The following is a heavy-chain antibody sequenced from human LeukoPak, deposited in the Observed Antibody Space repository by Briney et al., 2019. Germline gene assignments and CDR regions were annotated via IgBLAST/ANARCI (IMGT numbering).Heavy chain of an antibody. CDR3: ARAGRSHLPGTFDY. CDR1: GFIFSSYS. Sequence: GGSLRLSCAASGFIFSSYSMNWVRQAPGKGLEWVSSITSSSSYIYYADSVKGRFTISRDNAKNSLYLQMNSLRAEDTAVYYCARAGRSHLPGTFDYWGQGTLVTVSS. D-gene: IGHD3-10*01. J-gene: IGHJ4*02. CDR2: ITSSSSYI. V-gene: IGHV3-21*01.